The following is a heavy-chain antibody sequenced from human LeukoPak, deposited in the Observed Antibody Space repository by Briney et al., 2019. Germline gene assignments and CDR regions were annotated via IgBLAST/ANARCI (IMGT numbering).Heavy chain of an antibody. V-gene: IGHV3-53*01. Sequence: PGGSLRLSCAASGFTVSNTYMSWVRQAPGKGLEWVSIIYSDGRTYYADFVKGRFTISRDNSKNTMYLQMNSLRAEDTAVYYCASGGGYSGAWHSSDYWGQGTLVTVSS. D-gene: IGHD6-19*01. CDR1: GFTVSNTY. CDR3: ASGGGYSGAWHSSDY. J-gene: IGHJ4*02. CDR2: IYSDGRT.